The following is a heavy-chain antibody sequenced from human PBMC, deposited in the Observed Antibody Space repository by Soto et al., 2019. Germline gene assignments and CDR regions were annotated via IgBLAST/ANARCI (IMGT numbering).Heavy chain of an antibody. CDR3: ARGREQLVFYY. CDR2: IYYSGST. Sequence: QVQLQESGPGLVEPSQTLSLSCTVSGGSISSGDYYWSWIRQPPGKGLEWIGYIYYSGSTYYNPSLKSRVTISVDTSKNQFSLKLSSVTGADTAVYYCARGREQLVFYYWGQGTLVTVSS. CDR1: GGSISSGDYY. V-gene: IGHV4-30-4*01. J-gene: IGHJ4*02. D-gene: IGHD6-6*01.